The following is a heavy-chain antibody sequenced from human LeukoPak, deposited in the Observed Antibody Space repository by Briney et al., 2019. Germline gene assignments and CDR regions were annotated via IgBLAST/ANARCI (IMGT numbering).Heavy chain of an antibody. CDR1: GFTVSSNY. CDR3: ARGAGYNYPYYFDH. D-gene: IGHD5-24*01. V-gene: IGHV3-53*01. J-gene: IGHJ4*02. Sequence: GGSLRLSCAASGFTVSSNYMNWVRQAPGKGLEWVSVIYGGGNIYYADSVKGRFTISRDNSKNTLYLQMNSLRAEDTAVYYCARGAGYNYPYYFDHWGQGTLATVSS. CDR2: IYGGGNI.